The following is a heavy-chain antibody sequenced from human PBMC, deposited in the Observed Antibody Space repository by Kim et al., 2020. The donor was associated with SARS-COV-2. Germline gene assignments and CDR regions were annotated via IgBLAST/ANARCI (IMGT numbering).Heavy chain of an antibody. Sequence: SETLSLTCTVSGVSISTHTWWSWVRQPPGKGLEWIGEIYHSGSTNYNPSLKSRVTISVDKSKNQFSLKLTSVTAADAAVYFCARDRTLAIAGSFDCWGQGTLVTVS. CDR2: IYHSGST. CDR1: GVSISTHTW. J-gene: IGHJ4*02. CDR3: ARDRTLAIAGSFDC. V-gene: IGHV4-4*02. D-gene: IGHD2-15*01.